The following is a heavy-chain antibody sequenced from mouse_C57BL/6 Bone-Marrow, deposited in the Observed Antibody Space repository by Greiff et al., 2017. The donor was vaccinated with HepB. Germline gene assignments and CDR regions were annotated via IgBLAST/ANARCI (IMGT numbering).Heavy chain of an antibody. J-gene: IGHJ4*01. Sequence: VKLVESGAELARPGASVKLSCKASGYTFTSYGISWVKQRTGQGLEWIGEIYPRSGNTYYNEKFKGKATLTADKSSSTAYMELRSRTSEDSAVYFCARVGGYDEDYCAMDYWGQGTSVTVSS. CDR3: ARVGGYDEDYCAMDY. D-gene: IGHD2-2*01. V-gene: IGHV1-81*01. CDR2: IYPRSGNT. CDR1: GYTFTSYG.